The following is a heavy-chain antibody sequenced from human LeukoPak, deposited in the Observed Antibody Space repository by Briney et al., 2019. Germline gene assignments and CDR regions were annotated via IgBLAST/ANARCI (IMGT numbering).Heavy chain of an antibody. CDR3: AKEYGRRYYYYGMDV. J-gene: IGHJ6*02. D-gene: IGHD3-10*01. V-gene: IGHV3-43*02. Sequence: GGSLRLSCAASGFTFDDYAMHWVRQAPGKGLEWVSLISGDGGSTYYADSVKGRFTIPRDNSKNSLYLQMNSLRTEDTALYYCAKEYGRRYYYYGMDVWGQGTTVTVSS. CDR2: ISGDGGST. CDR1: GFTFDDYA.